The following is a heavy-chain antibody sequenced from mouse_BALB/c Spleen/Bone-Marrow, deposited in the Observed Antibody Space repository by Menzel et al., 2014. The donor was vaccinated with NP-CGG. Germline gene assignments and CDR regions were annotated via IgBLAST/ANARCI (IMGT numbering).Heavy chain of an antibody. CDR1: GFTFSSYT. Sequence: EVMLVESGGGLVRPGGSLKLSCAASGFTFSSYTMPWVRQTPEKRLEWVATISSGGSYTYYPDSVKGRFTISRDNAKNTLYLQMSSLKSEDTAMYYCTRDLYDGYYYYAMDYWGQGTSVTVSS. J-gene: IGHJ4*01. CDR3: TRDLYDGYYYYAMDY. CDR2: ISSGGSYT. V-gene: IGHV5-6-4*01. D-gene: IGHD2-3*01.